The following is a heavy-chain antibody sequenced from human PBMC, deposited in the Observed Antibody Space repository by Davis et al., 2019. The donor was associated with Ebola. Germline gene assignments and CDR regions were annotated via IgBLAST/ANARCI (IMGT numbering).Heavy chain of an antibody. Sequence: GESLKISCAASGFTFSSYWMSWVRQAPGKGLEWVANIKQDGSEKYYVDSVKGRFTISRDNAKNSLYLQMNSLRAEDTAVYYCAKRGFHYYYGMDVWGQGTTVTVSS. D-gene: IGHD2-21*01. CDR3: AKRGFHYYYGMDV. CDR1: GFTFSSYW. CDR2: IKQDGSEK. V-gene: IGHV3-7*03. J-gene: IGHJ6*02.